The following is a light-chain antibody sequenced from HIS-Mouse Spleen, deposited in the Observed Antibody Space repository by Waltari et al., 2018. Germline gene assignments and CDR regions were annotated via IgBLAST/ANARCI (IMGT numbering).Light chain of an antibody. J-gene: IGLJ3*02. CDR3: CSYAGSSPWV. CDR2: EGS. CDR1: CSDVGSYNL. V-gene: IGLV2-23*01. Sequence: QSALTQPASVSGSPGQSITLPCPVTCSDVGSYNLFPWYQQHPGKAPKLMIYEGSNRPSGVSNRFSGSKSGNTASLTISGLQAEDEADYYCCSYAGSSPWVFGGGTKLTVL.